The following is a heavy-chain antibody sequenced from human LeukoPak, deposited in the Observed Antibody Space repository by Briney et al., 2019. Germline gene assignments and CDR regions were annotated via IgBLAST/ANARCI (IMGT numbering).Heavy chain of an antibody. Sequence: SGTLSLTCTVSGGSISSYYWSWIRQPPGKGLEWIGYIYYSGSTNYNPSLKSRVTISVDTSKNQFSLKLSSVTAADTAVYYCARDSSSRYYNWFDPWGQGTLVTVSS. V-gene: IGHV4-59*01. CDR2: IYYSGST. CDR3: ARDSSSRYYNWFDP. J-gene: IGHJ5*02. CDR1: GGSISSYY. D-gene: IGHD6-6*01.